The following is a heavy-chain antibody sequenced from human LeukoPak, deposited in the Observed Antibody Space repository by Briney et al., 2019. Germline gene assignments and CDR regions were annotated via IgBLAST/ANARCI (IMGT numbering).Heavy chain of an antibody. D-gene: IGHD6-19*01. Sequence: GGSLRLSCAASGFTFSSYGMRWVRQAPGKGLEWVAVISYDGSNKYYADSVKGRFTISRDNSKNTLYLQMNSLRAEDTAVYYCARDLGDYDSSGWPRGGFYYGMDVWGQGTTVTVSS. V-gene: IGHV3-30*03. CDR3: ARDLGDYDSSGWPRGGFYYGMDV. CDR1: GFTFSSYG. J-gene: IGHJ6*02. CDR2: ISYDGSNK.